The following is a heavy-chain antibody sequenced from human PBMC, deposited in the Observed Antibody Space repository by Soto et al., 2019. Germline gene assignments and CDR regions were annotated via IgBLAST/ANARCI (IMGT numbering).Heavy chain of an antibody. CDR1: GGSISTTTYY. J-gene: IGHJ6*02. V-gene: IGHV4-39*01. D-gene: IGHD6-25*01. Sequence: SETLSLTCTVSGGSISTTTYYWGWVRQPPGKGLEWIGNIYYTGRTYYNQSLKSRVTISVDTSNNQFSLRLNSVTAADTAVYYCATHRRYSSGWYYYGMDVWGQGTTVT. CDR2: IYYTGRT. CDR3: ATHRRYSSGWYYYGMDV.